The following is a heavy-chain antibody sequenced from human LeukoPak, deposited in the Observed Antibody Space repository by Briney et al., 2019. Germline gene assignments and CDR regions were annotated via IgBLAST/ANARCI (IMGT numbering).Heavy chain of an antibody. V-gene: IGHV3-11*01. CDR3: AREVVAGTFDS. CDR1: GFTLNDFY. CDR2: IGSSDNII. Sequence: GGSLRLSSAASGFTLNDFYMSWIRLAPGKGLEWVSDIGSSDNIISYADSVKGRFTISRDIAKNSLYLQVNSLRVEDTAVYYCAREVVAGTFDSWGQSTLVTVSS. D-gene: IGHD6-19*01. J-gene: IGHJ4*02.